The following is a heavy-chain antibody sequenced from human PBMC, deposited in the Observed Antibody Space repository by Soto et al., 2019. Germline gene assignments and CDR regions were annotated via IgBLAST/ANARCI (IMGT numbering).Heavy chain of an antibody. D-gene: IGHD6-6*01. V-gene: IGHV1-8*01. J-gene: IGHJ4*02. CDR2: MNPNSGNT. CDR3: ARQLTIASRPGFGY. CDR1: GYTFTSYD. Sequence: GASVKVSCKASGYTFTSYDINWVRQATGQGLEWMGWMNPNSGNTGYAQKFQGRVTMTRNTSISTAYMGLSSLRSEHTTMYYCARQLTIASRPGFGYWGQGTLVTVSS.